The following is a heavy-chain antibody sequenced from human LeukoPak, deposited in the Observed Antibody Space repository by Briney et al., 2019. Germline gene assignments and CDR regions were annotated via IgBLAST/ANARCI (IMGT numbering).Heavy chain of an antibody. Sequence: SETLSLTCTVSGGSISSYYWSWIRQPPGKGLEWIGYIYYSGSTNYNPSLKSRVTISVDTSKNQFSLKLSSVTAADTAVYYCARQRGHRTYYGMDVWGQGTTVTVSS. CDR2: IYYSGST. J-gene: IGHJ6*02. V-gene: IGHV4-59*01. CDR1: GGSISSYY. D-gene: IGHD3/OR15-3a*01. CDR3: ARQRGHRTYYGMDV.